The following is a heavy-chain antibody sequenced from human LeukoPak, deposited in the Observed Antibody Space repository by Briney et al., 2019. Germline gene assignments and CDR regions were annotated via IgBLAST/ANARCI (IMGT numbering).Heavy chain of an antibody. CDR2: ISGSGGRT. D-gene: IGHD4-17*01. Sequence: GGSLRLSCAASGFTFSNYAMSWVRQAPGKGLEWVSVISGSGGRTYYADSVKGRFTISRDNSKNTLYLQMNSLRAEDTAVYYCARDRRDYGDTVNWFDPWGQGTLVTVSS. J-gene: IGHJ5*02. CDR1: GFTFSNYA. CDR3: ARDRRDYGDTVNWFDP. V-gene: IGHV3-23*01.